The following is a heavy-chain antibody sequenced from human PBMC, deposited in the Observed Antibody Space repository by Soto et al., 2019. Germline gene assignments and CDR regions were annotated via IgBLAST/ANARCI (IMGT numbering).Heavy chain of an antibody. CDR2: ISYDGSNK. D-gene: IGHD5-18*01. CDR1: GFTFSSYG. Sequence: QVQLVESGGGVVQPGRSLRLSCAASGFTFSSYGMHLVRQAPGKGLEWVAVISYDGSNKYYADSVKGRFTISRDNSKNTLYLQMNSLRAEDTAVYYCAKYRAEDTAMPYGMDVWGQGTTVTVSS. V-gene: IGHV3-30*18. CDR3: AKYRAEDTAMPYGMDV. J-gene: IGHJ6*02.